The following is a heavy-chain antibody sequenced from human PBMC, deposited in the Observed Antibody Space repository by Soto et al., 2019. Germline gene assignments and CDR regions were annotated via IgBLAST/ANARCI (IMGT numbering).Heavy chain of an antibody. D-gene: IGHD4-17*01. CDR3: ARLNDYGDYRYYYYYMDV. Sequence: SETLSLTCTVSGGSISSYYWSWIRQPPGKGLEWIGYIYYSGSTNYNPSLKSRVTISVDTSKNQFSLKLSSVTAADTAVYYCARLNDYGDYRYYYYYMDVWGKGTTVTVSS. CDR2: IYYSGST. V-gene: IGHV4-59*01. CDR1: GGSISSYY. J-gene: IGHJ6*03.